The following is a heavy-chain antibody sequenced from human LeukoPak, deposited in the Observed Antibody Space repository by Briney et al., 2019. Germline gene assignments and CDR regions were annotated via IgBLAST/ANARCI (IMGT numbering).Heavy chain of an antibody. CDR3: ARTPNYYSSSWYYFDY. V-gene: IGHV1-69*04. J-gene: IGHJ4*02. CDR1: GGTFSSYA. Sequence: SVKVSCKASGGTFSSYAISWVRQAPGQGLEWMGRIIPILGIANYARKFQGRVTITADKSTSTAYMELSSLRSEDTAVYYCARTPNYYSSSWYYFDYWGQGTLVTVSS. D-gene: IGHD6-13*01. CDR2: IIPILGIA.